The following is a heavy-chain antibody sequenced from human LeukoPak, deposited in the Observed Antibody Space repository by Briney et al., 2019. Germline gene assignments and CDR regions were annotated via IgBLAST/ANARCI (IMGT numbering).Heavy chain of an antibody. V-gene: IGHV3-74*01. J-gene: IGHJ4*02. Sequence: GGSLRLSCAASGFTFSSYWMYWVRQDPGKGLEWVSRINNDGSSTNYADSVKGRFTISRDNAKNTLYLQMNSLRAEDTAVYYCARAGASHEQFDYRGQGTLVTVSS. D-gene: IGHD7-27*01. CDR1: GFTFSSYW. CDR3: ARAGASHEQFDY. CDR2: INNDGSST.